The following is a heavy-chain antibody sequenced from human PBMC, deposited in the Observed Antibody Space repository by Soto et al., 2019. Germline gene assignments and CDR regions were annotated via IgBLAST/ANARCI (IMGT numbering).Heavy chain of an antibody. J-gene: IGHJ2*01. CDR2: ITPLFGTP. V-gene: IGHV1-69*12. D-gene: IGHD6-19*01. Sequence: QVQLVQSGAEVKKPASSVKVSCKASGGTFSRYAISWVRQAPGQGLEWLGGITPLFGTPNYAQSFQGRLTITADECTSTVYMELRSLRSEDTAVYYCAHTRGLAVSGPGRFDLWGRGTLVTV. CDR1: GGTFSRYA. CDR3: AHTRGLAVSGPGRFDL.